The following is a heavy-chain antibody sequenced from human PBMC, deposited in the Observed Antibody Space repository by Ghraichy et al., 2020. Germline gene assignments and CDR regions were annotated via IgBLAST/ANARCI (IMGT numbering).Heavy chain of an antibody. Sequence: GSLNISCAASGFTVGNNYLSWVRQAPGKGLEWVSLIYIGGDSEYADSVKGRFTISRDKSKNTLYLQMNSLRPEDTALYYCAASSTSNSNYHGLDVWGQGTTVTV. CDR1: GFTVGNNY. CDR3: AASSTSNSNYHGLDV. J-gene: IGHJ6*02. V-gene: IGHV3-53*01. D-gene: IGHD2-2*01. CDR2: IYIGGDS.